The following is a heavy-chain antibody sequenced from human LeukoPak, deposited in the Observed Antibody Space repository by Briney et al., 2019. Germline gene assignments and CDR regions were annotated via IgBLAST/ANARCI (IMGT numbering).Heavy chain of an antibody. D-gene: IGHD2-2*01. J-gene: IGHJ4*02. CDR1: GGSFSGYY. CDR2: IYYSGST. V-gene: IGHV4-30-4*01. CDR3: ARDCSSTSCYAQPFDY. Sequence: PSETLSLTCAVYGGSFSGYYWSWIRQPPGKGLEWIGYIYYSGSTYYNPSLKSRVTLSVDTSKNQFSLKLSSVTAADTAVYYCARDCSSTSCYAQPFDYWGQGTLVTVSS.